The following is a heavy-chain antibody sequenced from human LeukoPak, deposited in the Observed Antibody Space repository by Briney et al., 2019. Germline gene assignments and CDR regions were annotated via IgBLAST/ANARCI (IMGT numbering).Heavy chain of an antibody. CDR3: AGFHSVDY. Sequence: SETLSLTCAVYGGSFSGYYWTWIRQPPGKGLEWIGEINHSGSTNYNPSLKSRVTISVDTSKNQFSLRLSSVTAADTAVYYCAGFHSVDYWGQGTLVTVSS. CDR1: GGSFSGYY. V-gene: IGHV4-34*01. D-gene: IGHD3-3*01. CDR2: INHSGST. J-gene: IGHJ4*02.